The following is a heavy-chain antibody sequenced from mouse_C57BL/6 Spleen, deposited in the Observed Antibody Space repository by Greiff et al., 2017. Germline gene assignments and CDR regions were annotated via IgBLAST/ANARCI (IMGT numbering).Heavy chain of an antibody. J-gene: IGHJ1*03. CDR1: GFSLTSYG. V-gene: IGHV2-5*01. Sequence: QVHVKQSGPGLVQPSQSLSITCTVSGFSLTSYGVHWVRQSPGKGLEWLGVIWRGGSTDYNAAFMSRLSITKDNSKSQVFFKMNSLQADDTAIYYCAKKGDYGSTDWYFDVWGTGTTVTVSS. CDR2: IWRGGST. D-gene: IGHD1-1*01. CDR3: AKKGDYGSTDWYFDV.